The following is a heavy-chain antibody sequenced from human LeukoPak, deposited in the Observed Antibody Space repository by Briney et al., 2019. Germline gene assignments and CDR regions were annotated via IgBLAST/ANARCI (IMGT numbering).Heavy chain of an antibody. J-gene: IGHJ4*02. CDR2: ISTYNGIT. CDR3: ARDRGLRATAGTRIDF. Sequence: SVKVSCKASGYTFNSYAITWVRQAPGQGLEWMGWISTYNGITSYAQKLQGRVTMTTDTSSTTAYMELRSLRSDDTALYYCARDRGLRATAGTRIDFWGQGTLVTVSS. CDR1: GYTFNSYA. V-gene: IGHV1-18*01. D-gene: IGHD6-13*01.